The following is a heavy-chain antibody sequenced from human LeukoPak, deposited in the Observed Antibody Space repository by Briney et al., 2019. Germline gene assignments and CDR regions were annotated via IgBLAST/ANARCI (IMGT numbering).Heavy chain of an antibody. D-gene: IGHD6-13*01. Sequence: GGSLRLSCAASGFTFTSYVMNWVRQPPGKGLEWSSYIGTRGTTMYYADSVKGRFTISRDNAKNSLYLQMNSLRDEDTAIYYCATQYGSSWRDYFDYWGQGTLVTVSS. CDR1: GFTFTSYV. V-gene: IGHV3-48*02. CDR2: IGTRGTTM. J-gene: IGHJ4*02. CDR3: ATQYGSSWRDYFDY.